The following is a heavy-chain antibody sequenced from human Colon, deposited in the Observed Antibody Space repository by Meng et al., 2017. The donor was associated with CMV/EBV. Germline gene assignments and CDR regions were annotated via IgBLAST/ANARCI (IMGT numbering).Heavy chain of an antibody. CDR2: IYWDDDT. V-gene: IGHV2-5*02. J-gene: IGHJ4*02. CDR3: VHRSYSGQDDY. D-gene: IGHD1-26*01. Sequence: IPLKGSGPTLVKPTQPLTLTCTFSGFSFTTDKAGVGWIRHPPGKALEWLALIYWDDDTRYSPSLKTRLTITRDTSKNQVILTMTNMDPADTATYYCVHRSYSGQDDYWGQGALVTVSS. CDR1: GFSFTTDKAG.